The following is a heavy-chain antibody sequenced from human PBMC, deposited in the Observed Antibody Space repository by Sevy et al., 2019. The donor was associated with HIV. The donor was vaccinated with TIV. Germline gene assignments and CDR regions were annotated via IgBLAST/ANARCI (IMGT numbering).Heavy chain of an antibody. CDR3: ARDRYYDASGYYYYYYGLDV. Sequence: GGSLRLSCAASEFSVTDNYMSWVRQAPGKGVEWVSTIYSGGSTFYADSVKGRFTISRDNSKNTLYLHMNSLRAEDTAVYYCARDRYYDASGYYYYYYGLDVWGQRTTVTVSS. J-gene: IGHJ6*02. V-gene: IGHV3-66*01. CDR2: IYSGGST. CDR1: EFSVTDNY. D-gene: IGHD3-22*01.